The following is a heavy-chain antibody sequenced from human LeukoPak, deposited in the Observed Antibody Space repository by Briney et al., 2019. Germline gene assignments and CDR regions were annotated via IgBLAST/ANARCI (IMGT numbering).Heavy chain of an antibody. V-gene: IGHV3-23*01. Sequence: PGGSLRLSCAASGFTFSSYAMSWARQAPGKGLEWVSAISGSGGSTYYADSVKGRFTISRDNSKNTLCLQMNSLRAEDTAVYYCAKPNYQRITIFGVVTYFDYWGQGTLVTVSS. CDR3: AKPNYQRITIFGVVTYFDY. D-gene: IGHD3-3*01. J-gene: IGHJ4*02. CDR2: ISGSGGST. CDR1: GFTFSSYA.